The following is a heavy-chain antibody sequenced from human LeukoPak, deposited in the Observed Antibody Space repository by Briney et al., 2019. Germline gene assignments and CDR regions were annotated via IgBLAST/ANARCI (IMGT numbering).Heavy chain of an antibody. CDR2: INAGNGNT. CDR1: GYTFTSHA. V-gene: IGHV1-3*01. D-gene: IGHD6-6*01. J-gene: IGHJ5*02. CDR3: ARWSSPYNWFDP. Sequence: ASVKVSCKASGYTFTSHAMHWVRQAPGQRLEWMGWINAGNGNTKYSQKFQGRVTITRDTSASTAYMELSSLRSEDTAVYYCARWSSPYNWFDPWGQGTLVTVSS.